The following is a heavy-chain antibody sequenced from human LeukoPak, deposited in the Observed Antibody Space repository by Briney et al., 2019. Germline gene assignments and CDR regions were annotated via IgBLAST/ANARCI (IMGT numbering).Heavy chain of an antibody. V-gene: IGHV3-74*01. CDR2: INNDGSSA. CDR1: GFTFNNYW. J-gene: IGHJ6*02. Sequence: GGSLRLSCAASGFTFNNYWIHWVRQVPGKGLVWVSRINNDGSSASYVDSVKGRFTISRDNAKNTLFLQMNSLRAEDTAVYYCARRGTGHGMDVWGQGTTVTVSS. D-gene: IGHD1-1*01. CDR3: ARRGTGHGMDV.